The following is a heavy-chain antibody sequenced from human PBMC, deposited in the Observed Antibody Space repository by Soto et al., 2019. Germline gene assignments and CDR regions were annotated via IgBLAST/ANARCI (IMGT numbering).Heavy chain of an antibody. J-gene: IGHJ4*02. V-gene: IGHV3-23*01. CDR3: AKIVRGTEMFFES. D-gene: IGHD2-21*01. Sequence: PGGSLRISCAASGFAFSTIVMTWVRQAPGKGLEWVSSIHGSDGRTWYADSVKGRFTISRDNSKDTLFLQLDSLRGDDSAIYYCAKIVRGTEMFFESWGQGTLVTVSS. CDR2: IHGSDGRT. CDR1: GFAFSTIV.